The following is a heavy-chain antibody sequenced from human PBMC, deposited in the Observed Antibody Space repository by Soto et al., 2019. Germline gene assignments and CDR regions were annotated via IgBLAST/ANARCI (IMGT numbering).Heavy chain of an antibody. CDR2: MNPNSGNT. Sequence: ASVKVSCKASGYTFTSYDINWVRQATGQGLEWMGWMNPNSGNTGYAQKFQGRVTMTRNTSISTAYMELSSLRSEDTAVYYCARVVRIAAAGTGRDLFYWGQGTLVTVSS. V-gene: IGHV1-8*01. D-gene: IGHD6-13*01. J-gene: IGHJ4*02. CDR1: GYTFTSYD. CDR3: ARVVRIAAAGTGRDLFY.